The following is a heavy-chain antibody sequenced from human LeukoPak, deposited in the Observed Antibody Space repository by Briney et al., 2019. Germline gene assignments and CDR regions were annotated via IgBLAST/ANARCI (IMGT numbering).Heavy chain of an antibody. CDR3: ARVMWELLWDALTI. CDR2: INPNSCGT. Sequence: SVNVSCKASGGTFTYYYMHWLRQAAGQGLDGMGWINPNSCGTNYAQKLKGRVTMSRDTSISTAYMELNSLRSDDTAVYYCARVMWELLWDALTIWGQGTMVTVSS. D-gene: IGHD1-26*01. V-gene: IGHV1-2*02. CDR1: GGTFTYYY. J-gene: IGHJ3*02.